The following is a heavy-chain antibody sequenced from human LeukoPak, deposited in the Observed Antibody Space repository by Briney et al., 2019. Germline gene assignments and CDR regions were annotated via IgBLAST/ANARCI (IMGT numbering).Heavy chain of an antibody. CDR2: ISGSGDDT. J-gene: IGHJ4*02. V-gene: IGHV3-23*01. Sequence: GGSLRLSCSASGFTFSSYAMSWVRQAPGKGLGWVSAISGSGDDTYYADSVKGRFTISRDNSKNTLYLQMNSLRAEDTAVYYCAKKSEGYNYGYFDYWGQGTLVTVSS. CDR1: GFTFSSYA. D-gene: IGHD5-18*01. CDR3: AKKSEGYNYGYFDY.